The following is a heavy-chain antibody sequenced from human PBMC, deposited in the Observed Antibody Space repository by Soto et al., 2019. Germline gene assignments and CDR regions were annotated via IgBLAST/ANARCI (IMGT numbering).Heavy chain of an antibody. CDR3: AGDLAAADY. J-gene: IGHJ4*02. D-gene: IGHD6-13*01. CDR1: GYIFINYY. CDR2: FNPMSGSP. V-gene: IGHV1-46*04. Sequence: QGQLVQSGAEVTKPGDSVKISCKTSGYIFINYYIHWVRQAPGQGLEWVALFNPMSGSPNYAQKLQGRVTVTSHTSTSTVYMELSSLISEATAVYYCAGDLAAADYWGQGTLVTVSS.